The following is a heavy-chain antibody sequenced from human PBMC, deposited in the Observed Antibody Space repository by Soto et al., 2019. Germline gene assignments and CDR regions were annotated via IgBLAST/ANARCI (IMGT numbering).Heavy chain of an antibody. D-gene: IGHD3-10*01. Sequence: PGGSLRLSCAPSGFTVSSHYMSWVRQAPGKGLEWVPTITDTGGDAKYADSVRGRFVISRDNSKNTLYLQMTSLTAEDSAMYYCARGSTDSYPGSRIFDFWGRGTLVTVSS. CDR1: GFTVSSHY. CDR2: ITDTGGDA. V-gene: IGHV3-53*01. CDR3: ARGSTDSYPGSRIFDF. J-gene: IGHJ4*02.